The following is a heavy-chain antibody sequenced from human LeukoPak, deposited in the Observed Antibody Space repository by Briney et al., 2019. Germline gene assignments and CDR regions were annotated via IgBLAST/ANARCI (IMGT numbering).Heavy chain of an antibody. Sequence: GGSLRLSCAASGFTFNNYRMNWVRQAPGKGLEWVSHISRSSGVIYYADSVKGRFTISRDNAKNSLYLQMNSLRDEDTAVYYCARDPYYDESSGLGDYWGQGTLVTVSS. CDR1: GFTFNNYR. J-gene: IGHJ4*02. CDR3: ARDPYYDESSGLGDY. CDR2: ISRSSGVI. V-gene: IGHV3-48*02. D-gene: IGHD3-22*01.